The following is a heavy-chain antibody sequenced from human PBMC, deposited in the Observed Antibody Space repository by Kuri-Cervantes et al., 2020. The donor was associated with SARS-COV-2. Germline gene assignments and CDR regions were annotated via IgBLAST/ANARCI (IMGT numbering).Heavy chain of an antibody. CDR3: ARQGAYSSGYTDY. V-gene: IGHV5-10-1*01. CDR2: IDPSDSYT. J-gene: IGHJ4*02. D-gene: IGHD6-19*01. CDR1: GYSFTSYW. Sequence: GESLKISCKVSGYSFTSYWISWVRQMPGKGLEWMGRIDPSDSYTNYSPSFQDHVTISADKSISTAYLQWSSLKASDTAMYYCARQGAYSSGYTDYWGQGTLVTVSS.